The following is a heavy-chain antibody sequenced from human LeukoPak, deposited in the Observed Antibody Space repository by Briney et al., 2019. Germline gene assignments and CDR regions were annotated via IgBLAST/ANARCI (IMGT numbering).Heavy chain of an antibody. CDR1: GGSISSYY. Sequence: SETLSLTCTISGGSISSYYWSWIRQPPGKGLEWIGYIYYSGSTNYNPSLRSRVTISVDTSKNQFSLKLSSVTAADTAVYYCARATAFFDIWGQGTMVTVSS. CDR3: ARATAFFDI. J-gene: IGHJ3*02. CDR2: IYYSGST. V-gene: IGHV4-59*01.